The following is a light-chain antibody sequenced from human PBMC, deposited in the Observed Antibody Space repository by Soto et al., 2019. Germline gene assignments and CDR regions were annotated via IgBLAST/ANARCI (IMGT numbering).Light chain of an antibody. CDR1: SSDVGGYNY. V-gene: IGLV2-14*01. CDR2: AVS. CDR3: SSDAGSGIYV. Sequence: QSALAQPASVSGSPGQSITISCTGTSSDVGGYNYVSWYQQPPGKAPKLIIYAVSNRPSGVSNRFSGSKSGNTASLTITGLQADDEGDYYCSSDAGSGIYVFGTGTKVTVL. J-gene: IGLJ1*01.